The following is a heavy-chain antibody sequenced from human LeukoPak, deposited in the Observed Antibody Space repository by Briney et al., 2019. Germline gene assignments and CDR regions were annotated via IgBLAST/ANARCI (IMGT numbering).Heavy chain of an antibody. J-gene: IGHJ4*02. CDR3: ARPHSYGSTYFDC. D-gene: IGHD4-17*01. Sequence: SVKVSCKASGYTFTSYDVSWVRQATGQGPEWSGWISTYNGNTYYAQRLQGRGTMTTDTSTNRVSMERRSLRSDDTAVYYCARPHSYGSTYFDCWGQGTLVTVSS. CDR1: GYTFTSYD. CDR2: ISTYNGNT. V-gene: IGHV1-18*01.